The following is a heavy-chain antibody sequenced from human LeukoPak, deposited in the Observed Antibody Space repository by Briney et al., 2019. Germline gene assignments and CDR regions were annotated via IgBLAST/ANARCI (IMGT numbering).Heavy chain of an antibody. CDR1: GFTFSSYA. CDR2: ISGSGGST. D-gene: IGHD6-13*01. J-gene: IGHJ6*02. V-gene: IGHV3-23*01. CDR3: AKAPRAAAGTYNGMDV. Sequence: GGSLRLSCAASGFTFSSYAMSWVRQAPGKGLEWVSSISGSGGSTYYADSVKGRFTISRDNSKNTLYLQMNSLRAEDTAVYYCAKAPRAAAGTYNGMDVWGQGTTVTVSS.